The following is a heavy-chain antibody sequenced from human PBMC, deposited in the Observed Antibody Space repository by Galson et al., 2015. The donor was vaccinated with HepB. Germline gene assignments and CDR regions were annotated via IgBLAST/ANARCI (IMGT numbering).Heavy chain of an antibody. Sequence: ETLSLTCTVSGGSISSYYWSWIRQPAGKGLEWIGRIYTSGSTNYNPSLKSRVTMSVDTSKNQFSLKLSSVTAADTAVYYCARAGCSSTSCYLFDYWGQGTLVTVSS. D-gene: IGHD2-2*01. CDR1: GGSISSYY. CDR2: IYTSGST. J-gene: IGHJ4*02. CDR3: ARAGCSSTSCYLFDY. V-gene: IGHV4-4*07.